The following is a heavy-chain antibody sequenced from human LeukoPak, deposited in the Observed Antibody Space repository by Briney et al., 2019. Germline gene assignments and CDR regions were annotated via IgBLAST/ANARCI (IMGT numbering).Heavy chain of an antibody. CDR2: INPNRGGT. Sequence: ASVKVSCKASGYTFTGYYMHWVRQAPGQGLEWMGWINPNRGGTNYAQKFQGRVTMTRDTSISTAYMELSRLRSDDTAVYYCAREWMEWQHYAFDIWGQGTMVTVSS. D-gene: IGHD3-3*01. J-gene: IGHJ3*02. V-gene: IGHV1-2*02. CDR3: AREWMEWQHYAFDI. CDR1: GYTFTGYY.